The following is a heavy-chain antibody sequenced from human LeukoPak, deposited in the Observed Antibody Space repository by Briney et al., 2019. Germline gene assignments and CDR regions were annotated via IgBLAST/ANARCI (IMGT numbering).Heavy chain of an antibody. Sequence: GGSLRLSCEGSGFTFSSYAMTWVRQAPGKGLQWVSSISGSGESTYYADSMKGRFTISRDNSKNTLSLQMNSLRAEDTAVYFCAKGWEFRVVIPAAVSWGQGTLVTVSS. CDR3: AKGWEFRVVIPAAVS. CDR2: ISGSGEST. J-gene: IGHJ5*02. CDR1: GFTFSSYA. D-gene: IGHD2-2*01. V-gene: IGHV3-23*01.